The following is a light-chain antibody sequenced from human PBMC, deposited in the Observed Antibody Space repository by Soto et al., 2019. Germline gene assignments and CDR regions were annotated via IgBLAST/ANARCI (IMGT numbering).Light chain of an antibody. CDR3: QQYNDWPRT. J-gene: IGKJ5*01. CDR2: GVS. Sequence: EIVMTQSPATLSVSPGESVTLSCRASEIFTSNLAWYQQRPGQAPRLLIYGVSTRDTGVPARFSGSASGTEFTLTIGGLQSEDFAVYFCQQYNDWPRTFGQGTRLEIK. CDR1: EIFTSN. V-gene: IGKV3-15*01.